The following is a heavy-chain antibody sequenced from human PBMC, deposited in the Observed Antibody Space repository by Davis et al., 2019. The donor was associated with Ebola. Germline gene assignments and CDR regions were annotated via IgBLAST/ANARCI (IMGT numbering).Heavy chain of an antibody. J-gene: IGHJ4*02. CDR2: IYYSGST. Sequence: GSLRLSCTVSGGSISSYYWNWIRQPPGKGLEWIGYIYYSGSTDYSPSLRGRVTISLDTSKNQFSLRLRSVTAADTAVYYCARDYYDSSGYLWYFENWGQGTLVTVSS. V-gene: IGHV4-59*01. D-gene: IGHD3-22*01. CDR3: ARDYYDSSGYLWYFEN. CDR1: GGSISSYY.